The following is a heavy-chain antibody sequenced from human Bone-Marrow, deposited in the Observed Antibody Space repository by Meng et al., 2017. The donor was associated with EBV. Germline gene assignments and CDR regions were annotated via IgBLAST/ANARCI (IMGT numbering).Heavy chain of an antibody. Sequence: QVHLQQPGPGLLQPPGPLSLTCAVSGGAISSSNWWSWVRQPPGNGLEWIGEIYHSWSTNYNPSLKSRVTISVAKSKNQFSLKLSSVTAAETVVYYCLLQVLDDDYWGQGTLVTVSS. J-gene: IGHJ4*02. V-gene: IGHV4-4*03. D-gene: IGHD2-8*02. CDR2: IYHSWST. CDR3: LLQVLDDDY. CDR1: GGAISSSNW.